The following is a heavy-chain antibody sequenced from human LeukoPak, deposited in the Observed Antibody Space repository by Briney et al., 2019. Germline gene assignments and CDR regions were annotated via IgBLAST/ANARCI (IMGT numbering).Heavy chain of an antibody. CDR2: IIPILGIA. Sequence: SVKVSCKASGGTFSSYAISWVRQAPGQGLEWMGRIIPILGIANYAQKFQGRVTITADKSTSTVYMELSSLRSEDTAVYYCARDRNYYDSSGPGYWGQGTLVTVSS. CDR1: GGTFSSYA. CDR3: ARDRNYYDSSGPGY. J-gene: IGHJ4*02. V-gene: IGHV1-69*04. D-gene: IGHD3-22*01.